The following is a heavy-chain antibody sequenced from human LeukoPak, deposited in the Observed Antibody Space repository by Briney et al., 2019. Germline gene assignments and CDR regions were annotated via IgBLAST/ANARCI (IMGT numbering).Heavy chain of an antibody. CDR2: INHSGST. D-gene: IGHD1-7*01. V-gene: IGHV4-34*01. Sequence: SETLSLTCGVYGGSFSGYYWSWIRQPPGKGLEWIGEINHSGSTNYNPSLKSRVTISVDPTKNQFSLKLSSATAADTAVYYCARLNWNYGGRDNWFDPWGQGTLVTVSS. CDR3: ARLNWNYGGRDNWFDP. CDR1: GGSFSGYY. J-gene: IGHJ5*02.